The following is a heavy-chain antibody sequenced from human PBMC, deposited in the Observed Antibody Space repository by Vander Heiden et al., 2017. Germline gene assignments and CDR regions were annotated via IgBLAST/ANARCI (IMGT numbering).Heavy chain of an antibody. D-gene: IGHD4-17*01. J-gene: IGHJ4*02. CDR1: GGSFSGYY. Sequence: QVQLQQWGAVLLKPSETLSLTCAVYGGSFSGYYWSWIRQPPGKGLEWIGEINHSGSTNYNPSLNSRVTISVDTSKNQFSLKLSSVTAADTAVYYCARAKGSMTTVTTYYFDYWGQGTLVTVSS. V-gene: IGHV4-34*01. CDR3: ARAKGSMTTVTTYYFDY. CDR2: INHSGST.